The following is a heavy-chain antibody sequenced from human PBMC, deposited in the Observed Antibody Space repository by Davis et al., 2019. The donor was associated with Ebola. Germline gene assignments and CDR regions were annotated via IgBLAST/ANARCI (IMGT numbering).Heavy chain of an antibody. CDR1: GYTFTSYD. Sequence: ASVKVSCKASGYTFTSYDINWVRQATGQGLEWMGWMNPNSGNTGYAQKFQGRVTITRDTSASTAYMELSSLRSEDTAVYYCARDRSLGYISHFDYWGQGTLVTVSS. CDR3: ARDRSLGYISHFDY. D-gene: IGHD5-24*01. CDR2: MNPNSGNT. V-gene: IGHV1-8*01. J-gene: IGHJ4*02.